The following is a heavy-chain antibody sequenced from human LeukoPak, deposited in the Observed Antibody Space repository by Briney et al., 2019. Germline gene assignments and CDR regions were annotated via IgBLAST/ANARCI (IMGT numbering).Heavy chain of an antibody. V-gene: IGHV3-74*01. CDR2: INSDGSST. CDR1: GFTFSSYW. CDR3: ARDDGYSSGWLDY. J-gene: IGHJ4*02. Sequence: PGGSLRLSCAASGFTFSSYWMHWVRQAPGKGLVWVSRINSDGSSTSYADSVKGRFTTSRDNAKNTLYLQMNSLRAEDTAVYYCARDDGYSSGWLDYWGQGTLVTVSS. D-gene: IGHD6-19*01.